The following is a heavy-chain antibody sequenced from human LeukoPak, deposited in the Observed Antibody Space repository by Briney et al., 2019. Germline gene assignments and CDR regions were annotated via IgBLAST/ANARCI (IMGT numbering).Heavy chain of an antibody. CDR2: IYPGDSDT. D-gene: IGHD6-19*01. CDR3: ARGPPPGIAVAGTGAFDI. CDR1: GYSFTSYW. J-gene: IGHJ3*02. Sequence: GESLKISCKGSGYSFTSYWIGWVRQMPGKGLEWMGIIYPGDSDTRYSPSFQGQVTISADKSISTAYLQWSSLKASDTAMYCCARGPPPGIAVAGTGAFDIWGQGTMVTVSS. V-gene: IGHV5-51*01.